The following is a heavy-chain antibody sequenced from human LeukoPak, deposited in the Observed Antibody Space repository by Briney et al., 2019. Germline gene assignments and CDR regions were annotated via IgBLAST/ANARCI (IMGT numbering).Heavy chain of an antibody. CDR1: GGSITKNGYY. D-gene: IGHD3-9*01. Sequence: SEPLSLTCSVSGGSITKNGYYWGWIRQSPETGLEWIGSMHYSGSTNYNPSLKSRVTISVDKSKNQFSLKLSSVTAADTAVYYCARMVGGYDILTGYSPWGQGTLVTVSS. CDR3: ARMVGGYDILTGYSP. V-gene: IGHV4-39*07. J-gene: IGHJ5*02. CDR2: MHYSGST.